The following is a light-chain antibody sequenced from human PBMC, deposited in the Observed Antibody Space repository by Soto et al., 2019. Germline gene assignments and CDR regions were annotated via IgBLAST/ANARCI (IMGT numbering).Light chain of an antibody. CDR3: QKYNSAPPLT. CDR2: AAS. Sequence: DIQMTQSPSSLSASVGDRVTITCRANQGISNYLAWYQQKPGKVPKHLIYAASTLQSGVPSRFSGSGSGTDFTLTISSLQPEDVATYYCQKYNSAPPLTFGGGTKVEIK. CDR1: QGISNY. J-gene: IGKJ4*01. V-gene: IGKV1-27*01.